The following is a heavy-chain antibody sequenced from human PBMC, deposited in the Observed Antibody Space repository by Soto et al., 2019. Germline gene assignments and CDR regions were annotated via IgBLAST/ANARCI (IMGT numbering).Heavy chain of an antibody. Sequence: SETLSLTCTVSGGSVSSGNYYWSWIRQPPGKGLEWIGYFYYTGSTNYNPSLKSRVTISIDASKNQFSLRLSPVTAADTAVYYCARSMHYSDGSNYSPFDYWGQGTLVTVSS. J-gene: IGHJ4*02. V-gene: IGHV4-61*01. CDR2: FYYTGST. CDR1: GGSVSSGNYY. CDR3: ARSMHYSDGSNYSPFDY. D-gene: IGHD3-22*01.